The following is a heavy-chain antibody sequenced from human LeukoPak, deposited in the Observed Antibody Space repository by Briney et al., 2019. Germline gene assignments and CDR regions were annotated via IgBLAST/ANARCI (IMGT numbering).Heavy chain of an antibody. CDR1: GDSVSSNSAA. D-gene: IGHD6-19*01. V-gene: IGHV6-1*01. CDR2: TYYRSKWYN. Sequence: SQTLSLTCAISGDSVSSNSAAWNWIRQSPSRGLEWLGRTYYRSKWYNDYAVSVKSRITINPDTSKNQFSLQLNSVTPEDTAVYYCASGIAVAGKDPPYYYYMDVWGKGTTVTVSS. CDR3: ASGIAVAGKDPPYYYYMDV. J-gene: IGHJ6*03.